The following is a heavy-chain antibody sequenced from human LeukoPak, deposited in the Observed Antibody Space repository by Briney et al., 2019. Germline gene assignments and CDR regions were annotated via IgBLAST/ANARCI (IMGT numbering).Heavy chain of an antibody. D-gene: IGHD3-10*01. V-gene: IGHV1-69*05. CDR3: ARDIVMVRGVINDY. CDR1: GGTFSSYA. Sequence: SVKVSCKASGGTFSSYAISWVRQAPGQGLEWMGGIIPIFGTANYAQKFQGRVTITTDESTSTAYMELSSLRSGDTAVYYCARDIVMVRGVINDYWGQGTLVTVSS. CDR2: IIPIFGTA. J-gene: IGHJ4*02.